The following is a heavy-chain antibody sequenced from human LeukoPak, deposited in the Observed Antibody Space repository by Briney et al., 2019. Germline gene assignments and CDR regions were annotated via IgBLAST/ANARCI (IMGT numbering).Heavy chain of an antibody. CDR3: AGSSSWGFDY. D-gene: IGHD6-13*01. CDR2: IYPGDSDT. J-gene: IGHJ4*02. Sequence: GESLKISCKGSGYSFTSNWIGWVRQLPGKGLEWMGIIYPGDSDTRYSPSFQGQVTISVDKSISTAYLQWSSPKASDTAMYYCAGSSSWGFDYWGQGTLVTVSS. CDR1: GYSFTSNW. V-gene: IGHV5-51*01.